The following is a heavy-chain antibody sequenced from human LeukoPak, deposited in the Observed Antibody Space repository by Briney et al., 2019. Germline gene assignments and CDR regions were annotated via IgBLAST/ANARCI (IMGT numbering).Heavy chain of an antibody. CDR2: IYYSGST. Sequence: PSETLSLTCTVSGGSISSSSYYWGWIRQPPGKGLEWIGSIYYSGSTYYNPSLKSRVTISVDTSKNQFSLKLSSVTAADTAVYYCARQGYYGSGGYWGQGTLVTVSS. D-gene: IGHD3-10*01. CDR3: ARQGYYGSGGY. CDR1: GGSISSSSYY. V-gene: IGHV4-39*01. J-gene: IGHJ4*02.